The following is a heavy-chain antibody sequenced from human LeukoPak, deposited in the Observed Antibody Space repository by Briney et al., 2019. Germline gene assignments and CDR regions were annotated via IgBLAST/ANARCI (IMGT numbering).Heavy chain of an antibody. J-gene: IGHJ4*02. CDR1: GFTFSSYA. D-gene: IGHD3-9*01. CDR2: ISYDGSNK. CDR3: ARDTYDILTGLGDH. Sequence: PGRSLRLSCAASGFTFSSYAMHWVRQAPGKGLEWVAVISYDGSNKYYADSVKGRFTISRDNSKNTLYLQMNSLRAEDTAVYYCARDTYDILTGLGDHWGQGTLVTVSS. V-gene: IGHV3-30-3*01.